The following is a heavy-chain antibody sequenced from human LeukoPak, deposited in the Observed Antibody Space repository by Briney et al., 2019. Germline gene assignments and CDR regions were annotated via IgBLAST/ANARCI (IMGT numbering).Heavy chain of an antibody. CDR1: GFTFDDYA. V-gene: IGHV3-9*01. CDR3: AKGPSLYDSSGYPNYFDY. CDR2: ISWNSGSI. Sequence: PGGSLRLSCAASGFTFDDYAMHWVRQAPGKGLEWVSGISWNSGSIGYADSVKGRLTISRDNAKNSLYLQMNSLRAEDTALYYCAKGPSLYDSSGYPNYFDYWGQGTLVTVSS. D-gene: IGHD3-22*01. J-gene: IGHJ4*02.